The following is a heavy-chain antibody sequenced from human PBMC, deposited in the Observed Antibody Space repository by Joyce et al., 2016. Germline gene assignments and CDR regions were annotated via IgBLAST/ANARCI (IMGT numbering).Heavy chain of an antibody. Sequence: EVQLLQSGAEVKKPGESLKISCKVSGDSFTTFWIGWVRQMPGKGLEWMGISYPGDSDTRYSPSFQGQVTISADKSFNTAYLQWSSLKASDTAMYYCARHQFMVYFRDLPYDPFDIWGQGTMVTVSS. CDR2: SYPGDSDT. J-gene: IGHJ3*02. CDR1: GDSFTTFW. V-gene: IGHV5-51*01. CDR3: ARHQFMVYFRDLPYDPFDI. D-gene: IGHD2-8*01.